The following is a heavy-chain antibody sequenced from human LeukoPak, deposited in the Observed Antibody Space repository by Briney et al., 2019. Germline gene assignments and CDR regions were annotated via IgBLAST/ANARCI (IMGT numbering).Heavy chain of an antibody. CDR3: ARLIVNIVATTRWFDP. V-gene: IGHV1-18*01. D-gene: IGHD5-12*01. J-gene: IGHJ5*02. CDR1: GYTFTSYG. CDR2: ISAYNGNT. Sequence: VASVKVSCKASGYTFTSYGISWVRQAPGQGLEWMGWISAYNGNTNCAQKLQGRVTMTTDTSTSTAYMELRSLRSDDTAVCYCARLIVNIVATTRWFDPWGQGTLVTVSS.